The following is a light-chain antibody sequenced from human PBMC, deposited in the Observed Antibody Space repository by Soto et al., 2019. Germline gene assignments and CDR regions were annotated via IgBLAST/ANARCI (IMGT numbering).Light chain of an antibody. CDR1: QSVSSNY. V-gene: IGKV3-20*01. J-gene: IGKJ1*01. CDR2: SAF. Sequence: EVVLTQSPGTLSLSPGERGTLSCRASQSVSSNYLAWYQQKPGQAPRLLIYSAFSRPTGIPDRFSGSGSGTAFTLTIGRLEPEDLVVYYCQDYGSSPWTFGQGTKVEIK. CDR3: QDYGSSPWT.